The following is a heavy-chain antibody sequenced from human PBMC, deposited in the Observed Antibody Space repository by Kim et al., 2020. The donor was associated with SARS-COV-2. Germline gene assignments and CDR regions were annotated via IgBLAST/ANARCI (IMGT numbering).Heavy chain of an antibody. J-gene: IGHJ5*02. V-gene: IGHV4-59*08. CDR2: IYYRGST. CDR3: ARFRRITIFGVVIITWFDP. Sequence: SETLSLTCTVSGGSISCYYWSWIRQPPGKGLEWIGYIYYRGSTNYKPSLKSRVTISVDTSKNQFSLKLSSVTAADTAVYYCARFRRITIFGVVIITWFDPGGQGTLITVSS. D-gene: IGHD3-3*01. CDR1: GGSISCYY.